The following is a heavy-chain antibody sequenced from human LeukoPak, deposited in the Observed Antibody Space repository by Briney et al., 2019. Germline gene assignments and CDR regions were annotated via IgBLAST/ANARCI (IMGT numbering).Heavy chain of an antibody. CDR2: IYSGGST. Sequence: GGSLRLSCAASGFTVSSNYMSWVRPAPGKGLEWVSVIYSGGSTYYADSVKGRFTISRDNSKNTLYLQMNSLRAEDTAVYYCARDRGSGSYYVAFDYWGQGTLVTVSS. V-gene: IGHV3-53*01. CDR1: GFTVSSNY. J-gene: IGHJ4*02. CDR3: ARDRGSGSYYVAFDY. D-gene: IGHD1-26*01.